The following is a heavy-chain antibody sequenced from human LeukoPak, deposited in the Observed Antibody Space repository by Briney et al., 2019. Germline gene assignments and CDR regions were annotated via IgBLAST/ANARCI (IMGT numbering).Heavy chain of an antibody. D-gene: IGHD3-10*01. CDR3: ARDDMVRGVGGPD. Sequence: SVKVSCTASGGTFSSYAISWVRQAPGQGLEWMGGIIPIFGTANYAQKFQGRITITADESTSTAYMELSSLRSEDTAVYYCARDDMVRGVGGPDWGQGTLVTVSS. J-gene: IGHJ4*02. CDR1: GGTFSSYA. V-gene: IGHV1-69*01. CDR2: IIPIFGTA.